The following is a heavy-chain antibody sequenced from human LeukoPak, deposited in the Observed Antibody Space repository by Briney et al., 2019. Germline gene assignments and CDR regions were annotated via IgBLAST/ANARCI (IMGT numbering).Heavy chain of an antibody. D-gene: IGHD3-10*01. CDR3: ARDGVYGSGDY. CDR2: IYSGGST. J-gene: IGHJ4*02. CDR1: GFTVSSNY. V-gene: IGHV3-66*01. Sequence: GGSLRLSCAASGFTVSSNYMSWVRRAPGKGLEWVSVIYSGGSTYYADSVKGRFTISRDNSKNTLYLQMNSLRAEDTAVYYCARDGVYGSGDYWGQGTLVTVSS.